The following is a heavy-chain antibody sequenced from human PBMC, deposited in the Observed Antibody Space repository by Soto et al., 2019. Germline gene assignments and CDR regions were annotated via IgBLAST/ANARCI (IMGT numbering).Heavy chain of an antibody. Sequence: ASVKVSCKASGYTFPTYGITWVRQAPGQGLEWMGWMNPNTGNTGYAQPFRGRITMTRNTSITTAYMELSSLTSEDTAVYFCARRKERSGPYYLDYWGQGTLVTVSS. D-gene: IGHD6-25*01. J-gene: IGHJ4*02. V-gene: IGHV1-8*02. CDR1: GYTFPTYG. CDR3: ARRKERSGPYYLDY. CDR2: MNPNTGNT.